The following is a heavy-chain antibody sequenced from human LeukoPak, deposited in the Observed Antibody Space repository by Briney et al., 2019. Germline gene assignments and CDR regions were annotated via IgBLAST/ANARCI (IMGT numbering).Heavy chain of an antibody. D-gene: IGHD3-16*01. CDR3: TRDYSYAPDY. CDR1: GFTYSNSW. J-gene: IGHJ4*02. CDR2: INSDGSST. V-gene: IGHV3-74*01. Sequence: GGSLRLSCAASGFTYSNSWMHWLRQAPGKGLVWVSHINSDGSSTTYADSVKGRFTISRDNAKNTVYLQMNSLRAEDTAVYYCTRDYSYAPDYWGQGTLVTVSS.